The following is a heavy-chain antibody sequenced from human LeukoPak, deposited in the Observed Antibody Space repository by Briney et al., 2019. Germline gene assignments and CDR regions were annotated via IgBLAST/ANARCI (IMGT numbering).Heavy chain of an antibody. D-gene: IGHD6-13*01. CDR3: AREWNAVAGFGY. CDR1: GGSINTYY. J-gene: IGHJ4*02. CDR2: IYSSGST. Sequence: PSETLSLTCTVSGGSINTYYWSWIRQPAGKGLEWIGRIYSSGSTNYNPSLTSGVTMSVDTSKNQFSLKLSSVTAADTAVYYCAREWNAVAGFGYWGQGTLVTVSS. V-gene: IGHV4-4*07.